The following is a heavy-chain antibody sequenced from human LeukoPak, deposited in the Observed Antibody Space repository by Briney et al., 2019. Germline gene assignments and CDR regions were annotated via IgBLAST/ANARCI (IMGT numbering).Heavy chain of an antibody. CDR1: GFTFSSYA. CDR3: ARDLFITMIVVVMEAYYYGMDV. J-gene: IGHJ6*02. D-gene: IGHD3-22*01. CDR2: ISGSGGST. V-gene: IGHV3-23*01. Sequence: GGSLRLSCAASGFTFSSYAMNWVRQAPGKGLEWVSAISGSGGSTYYADSVKGRFTISRDNSKNTLYLQKNSQSAEDTAVYRLARDLFITMIVVVMEAYYYGMDVWGQGTTVTVSS.